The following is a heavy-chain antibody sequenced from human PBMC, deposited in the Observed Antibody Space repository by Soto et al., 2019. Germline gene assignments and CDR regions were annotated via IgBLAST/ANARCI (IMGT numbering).Heavy chain of an antibody. Sequence: LSLTCTVSGGSISSGGYYWSWIRQHPGKGLEWIGYIYYSGSTYYNPSLKSRVTISVDTSKNQFSLKLSSVTAADTAVYYCARSQGLLPVVYYYYYGMDVWGQGTTVTVSS. D-gene: IGHD2-15*01. CDR3: ARSQGLLPVVYYYYYGMDV. CDR2: IYYSGST. J-gene: IGHJ6*02. CDR1: GGSISSGGYY. V-gene: IGHV4-31*03.